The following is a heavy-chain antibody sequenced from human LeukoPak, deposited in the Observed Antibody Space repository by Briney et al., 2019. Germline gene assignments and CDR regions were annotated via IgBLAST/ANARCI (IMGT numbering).Heavy chain of an antibody. CDR2: ISSSSSYL. CDR3: AKDRGQWLAPFDY. V-gene: IGHV3-21*04. J-gene: IGHJ4*02. CDR1: GFTFNSYS. Sequence: GGSLRLSCAASGFTFNSYSMNWVRQAPGKGLEWVSSISSSSSYLYYADSLKDRFTISRDNAKNSLYLQMNSLRAEDTAVYYCAKDRGQWLAPFDYWGQGTLVTVSS. D-gene: IGHD6-19*01.